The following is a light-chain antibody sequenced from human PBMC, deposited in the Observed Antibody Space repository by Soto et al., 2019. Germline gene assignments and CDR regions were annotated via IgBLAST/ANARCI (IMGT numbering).Light chain of an antibody. CDR3: QQYNTWLWT. V-gene: IGKV3-15*01. Sequence: EVVMTQSPATLSVSPGERVTLSCRASQSINAHLAWYQQKPGQAPRLLIHGASTRATGIPARFSGSGFGTEFIFNIHSLXSEDFAVYYCQQYNTWLWTFGQGTKVEIQ. J-gene: IGKJ1*01. CDR1: QSINAH. CDR2: GAS.